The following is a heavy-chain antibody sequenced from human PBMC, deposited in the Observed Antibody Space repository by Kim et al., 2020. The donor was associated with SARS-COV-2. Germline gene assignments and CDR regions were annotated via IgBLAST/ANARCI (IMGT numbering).Heavy chain of an antibody. Sequence: SQTLSLTCAISGDSVSSISAAWNWIRQSPSRGLEWLGRTYYRSKWYNDFAVSVKSRITINPDTSKNQFSLQLNSVTPEDTAVYYCARGRLLWFGSLTYYDYGMDISGHGTTLAVSS. CDR1: GDSVSSISAA. V-gene: IGHV6-1*01. D-gene: IGHD3-10*01. CDR3: ARGRLLWFGSLTYYDYGMDI. CDR2: TYYRSKWYN. J-gene: IGHJ6*02.